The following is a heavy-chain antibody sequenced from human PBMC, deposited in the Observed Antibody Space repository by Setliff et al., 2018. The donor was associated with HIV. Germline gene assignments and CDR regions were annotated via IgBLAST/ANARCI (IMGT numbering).Heavy chain of an antibody. CDR2: IYTGGST. CDR3: ARELGASPHDVFDI. Sequence: PSETLSLTCTVSGGSISGFHWSWIRQSPGKGLEWIGYIYTGGSTNYNPSPKSRVTISVDTSKSQFSLKLNSVTAADTAVYYCARELGASPHDVFDIWGQGTMVTVSS. D-gene: IGHD3-16*01. CDR1: GGSISGFH. V-gene: IGHV4-4*08. J-gene: IGHJ3*02.